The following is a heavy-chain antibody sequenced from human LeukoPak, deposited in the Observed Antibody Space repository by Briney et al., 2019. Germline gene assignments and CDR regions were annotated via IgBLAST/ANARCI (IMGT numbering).Heavy chain of an antibody. V-gene: IGHV4-38-2*02. J-gene: IGHJ5*02. Sequence: SETLSLTCTVSGSSISNDFYWAWIRQPPGKGLEWLGSIYHTGPTYYNPSLKGRLTISLDTSKNLFSLTMKSVTAADTAVYYCARVISTAMVTNWFDPWGQGTLVTVSS. D-gene: IGHD5-18*01. CDR1: GSSISNDFY. CDR3: ARVISTAMVTNWFDP. CDR2: IYHTGPT.